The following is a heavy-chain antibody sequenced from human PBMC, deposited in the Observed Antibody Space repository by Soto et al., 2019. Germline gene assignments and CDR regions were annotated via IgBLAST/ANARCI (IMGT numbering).Heavy chain of an antibody. CDR1: GYTFTSYD. Sequence: ASVKVSCKASGYTFTSYDINWVRQATGQGLEGMGWMNPNSGNTGYAQKFQGRVTMTRNTSISTAYMELSSLRSEDTAVYYCARGGFLEWLSLYYYYGMDVWGQGTTVTVSS. CDR3: ARGGFLEWLSLYYYYGMDV. J-gene: IGHJ6*02. D-gene: IGHD3-3*01. V-gene: IGHV1-8*01. CDR2: MNPNSGNT.